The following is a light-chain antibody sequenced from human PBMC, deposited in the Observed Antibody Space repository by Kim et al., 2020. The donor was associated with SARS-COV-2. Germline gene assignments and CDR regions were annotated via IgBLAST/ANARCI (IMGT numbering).Light chain of an antibody. J-gene: IGLJ2*01. Sequence: QSALTQPASVSGSPGQSITISCTGTSSDVGSYNLVSWYQQHPGKAPKVMIYEVSKRPSGVSNRFSGSKSGNTASLTISGLQAEDEADYYCCSYAGSSRQVLFGGGTQRTVL. CDR3: CSYAGSSRQVL. CDR1: SSDVGSYNL. CDR2: EVS. V-gene: IGLV2-23*02.